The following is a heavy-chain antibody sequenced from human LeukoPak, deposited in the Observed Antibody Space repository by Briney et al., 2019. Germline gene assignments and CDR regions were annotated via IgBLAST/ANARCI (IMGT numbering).Heavy chain of an antibody. CDR3: ARTLLVDTTDY. CDR1: GGSFSGYY. D-gene: IGHD5-18*01. Sequence: SETLSLTCAVYGGSFSGYYWSWIRQPPGKGLEWIGEINHSGSTNYNPSLKSRVTMSVDTSKNQFSLKLSSVTAADTAVYYCARTLLVDTTDYWGQGTLVTVSS. V-gene: IGHV4-34*01. J-gene: IGHJ4*02. CDR2: INHSGST.